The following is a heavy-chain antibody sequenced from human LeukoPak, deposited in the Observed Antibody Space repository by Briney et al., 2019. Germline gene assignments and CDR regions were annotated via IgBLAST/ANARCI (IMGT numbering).Heavy chain of an antibody. Sequence: GGSLRLSCAASGFTFSSYWMHWVRQAPGKGLEWVAVIWYDGSNKYYADSVKGRFTISRDNSKNTLYLQMNSLRAEDTAVYYCARDLGNYYGSGSYPPDYWGQGTLVTVSS. CDR1: GFTFSSYW. D-gene: IGHD3-10*01. CDR2: IWYDGSNK. CDR3: ARDLGNYYGSGSYPPDY. J-gene: IGHJ4*02. V-gene: IGHV3-33*08.